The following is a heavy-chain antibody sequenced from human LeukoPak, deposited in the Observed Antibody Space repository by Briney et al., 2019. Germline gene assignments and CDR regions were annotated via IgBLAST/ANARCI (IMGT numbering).Heavy chain of an antibody. V-gene: IGHV3-33*01. Sequence: GGSLRLSCAASGFTFGSYGMPWVRQAPGKGLEWVAVIWYDGSNKYYADSVKGRFTISRDDSKNTLYLQMSSLRAEDTAVYYCARGDCSTTSCYLIDYWGQGTLVTVSS. CDR2: IWYDGSNK. CDR1: GFTFGSYG. J-gene: IGHJ4*02. CDR3: ARGDCSTTSCYLIDY. D-gene: IGHD2-2*01.